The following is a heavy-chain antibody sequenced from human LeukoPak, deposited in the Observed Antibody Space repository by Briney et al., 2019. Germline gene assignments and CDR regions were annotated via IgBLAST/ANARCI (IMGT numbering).Heavy chain of an antibody. V-gene: IGHV1-24*01. D-gene: IGHD3-22*01. CDR2: FDPEDGET. CDR3: ATGFSSGYSDYYGMDV. J-gene: IGHJ6*02. Sequence: ASVKVSCKVSGYTLTELSMHWVRQAPGKGLEWMGGFDPEDGETIYAQKFQGRVTMTEDTSTDTAYMELSSLRSEDTAVYYCATGFSSGYSDYYGMDVRGQGTTVTVSS. CDR1: GYTLTELS.